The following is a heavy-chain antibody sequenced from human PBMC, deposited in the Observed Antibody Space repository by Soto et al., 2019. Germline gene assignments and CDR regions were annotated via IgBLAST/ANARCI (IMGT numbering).Heavy chain of an antibody. Sequence: SVKGRFTISRDNAKHSLYLQMNSLRAEDTAVYYCARRYCSGGSCASDLDYWGQGTVVTVPS. D-gene: IGHD2-15*01. J-gene: IGHJ4*02. CDR3: ARRYCSGGSCASDLDY. V-gene: IGHV3-21*01.